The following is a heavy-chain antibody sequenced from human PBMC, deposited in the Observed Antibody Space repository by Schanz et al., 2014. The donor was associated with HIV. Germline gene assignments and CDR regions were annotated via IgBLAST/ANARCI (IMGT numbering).Heavy chain of an antibody. Sequence: EVQVVESGGGLVQPGGSLRLSCETSEVTFSSSWMTWVRQAPGKGLEWVSSISSSSSYIFYADSVKGRFTISRDNANNSLYLQMNSLRDEDTAVYYCARGANVLMTRDAFDIWGQGTMVTVSS. CDR3: ARGANVLMTRDAFDI. D-gene: IGHD2-8*01. J-gene: IGHJ3*02. V-gene: IGHV3-21*01. CDR1: EVTFSSSW. CDR2: ISSSSSYI.